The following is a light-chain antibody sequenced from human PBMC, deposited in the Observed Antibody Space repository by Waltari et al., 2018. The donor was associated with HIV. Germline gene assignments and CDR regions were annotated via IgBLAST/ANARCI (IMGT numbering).Light chain of an antibody. V-gene: IGLV2-14*01. CDR2: EVS. J-gene: IGLJ1*01. CDR1: SSDVVSYNY. CDR3: SSYTSTSTSCV. Sequence: QSALTQPASVSGSPGQSITISCTGTSSDVVSYNYVSWYHHHPGKAHKLMIYEVSKRPSGVSNRFSGSKSGYTASLTSSGLQAEDEADYYCSSYTSTSTSCVFGTGTKVTVL.